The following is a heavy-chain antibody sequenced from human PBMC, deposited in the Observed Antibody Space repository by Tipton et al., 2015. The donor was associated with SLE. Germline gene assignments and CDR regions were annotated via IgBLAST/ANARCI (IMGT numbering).Heavy chain of an antibody. CDR3: ARALSSGWPDWYFDL. CDR1: GGSLSSYY. Sequence: LRLSCTVSGGSLSSYYWSWIRQPPGKGLEWIGYIYYRGSTNYNPSLQSRVTISVDTSKNQFSLKLSSVTTAETAVYYCARALSSGWPDWYFDLWGRGTLVTVSS. D-gene: IGHD6-19*01. J-gene: IGHJ2*01. V-gene: IGHV4-59*01. CDR2: IYYRGST.